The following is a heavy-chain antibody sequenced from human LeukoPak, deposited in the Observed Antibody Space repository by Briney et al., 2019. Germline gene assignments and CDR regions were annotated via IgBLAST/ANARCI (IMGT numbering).Heavy chain of an antibody. CDR2: IYPGYSDT. D-gene: IGHD3-22*01. V-gene: IGHV5-51*01. J-gene: IGHJ3*02. CDR3: ESRGTDYYDSSGYPFDAFDI. Sequence: ESLKISWKGSGYSFTSYWIGWGLEMPEKGLEWMVVIYPGYSDTRYSPSFQGQVTISADKSISTAYLQWSSLKASDTAMYYCESRGTDYYDSSGYPFDAFDIWGQGTMVTVSS. CDR1: GYSFTSYW.